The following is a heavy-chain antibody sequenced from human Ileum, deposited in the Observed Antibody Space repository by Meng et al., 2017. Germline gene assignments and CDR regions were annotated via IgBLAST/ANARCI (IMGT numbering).Heavy chain of an antibody. V-gene: IGHV5-51*01. CDR3: ARPGKSDSRLYDY. D-gene: IGHD1-14*01. J-gene: IGHJ4*02. CDR2: IYPDDSDT. Sequence: GGSLRPSCQTPGYSFTNYWVGWVRQMPGKGLEWMGNIYPDDSDTRYSPSFQGQVTKPASKSITTAYLQWSSLAASDTAIYYCARPGKSDSRLYDYWGQGTLVTVSS. CDR1: GYSFTNYW.